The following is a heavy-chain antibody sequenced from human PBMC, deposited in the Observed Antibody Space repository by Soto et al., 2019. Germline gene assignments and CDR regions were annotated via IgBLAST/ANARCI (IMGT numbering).Heavy chain of an antibody. D-gene: IGHD2-8*02. Sequence: GGSLRPSCAASGFTFSSYWMHWVRQGPGEGLLWVSRINPGGTVTQYADSVKGRFTISRDNAKNTLYLQMNSLRAEDTAVYYCARDVSLVFDPWGQGTLVTVSS. CDR3: ARDVSLVFDP. V-gene: IGHV3-74*03. J-gene: IGHJ5*02. CDR1: GFTFSSYW. CDR2: INPGGTVT.